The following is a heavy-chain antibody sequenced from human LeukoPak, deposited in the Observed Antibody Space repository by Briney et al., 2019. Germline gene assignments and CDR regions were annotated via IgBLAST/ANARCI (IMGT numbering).Heavy chain of an antibody. Sequence: GESRRLSCAAYAFAFNTYAMDWVRQAPGEVLEWVAFIWHDVSHKLYSNSVRGQFTISRDNSKNTVSLQMNNLRPEDTAVYYCAGEIFGSGSYPDFWGQGTLVTVSS. D-gene: IGHD3-10*01. CDR1: AFAFNTYA. CDR2: IWHDVSHK. V-gene: IGHV3-33*01. CDR3: AGEIFGSGSYPDF. J-gene: IGHJ4*02.